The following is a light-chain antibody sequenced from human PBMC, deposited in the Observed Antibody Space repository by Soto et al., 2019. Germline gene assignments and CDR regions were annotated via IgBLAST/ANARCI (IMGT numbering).Light chain of an antibody. Sequence: QAVVNQPPSASGTPGQTVTISSSGSRSDIGSNSVSWYQHLPGTAPKLLIYNDNQRPSGVPDRFSGSRSGTSASLAISGLQSEDEADYYCAAWDDSLTGPVFGTGTKVTVL. CDR1: RSDIGSNS. V-gene: IGLV1-44*01. CDR3: AAWDDSLTGPV. J-gene: IGLJ1*01. CDR2: NDN.